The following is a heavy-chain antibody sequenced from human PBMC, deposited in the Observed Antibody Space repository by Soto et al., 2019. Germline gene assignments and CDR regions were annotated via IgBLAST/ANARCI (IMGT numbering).Heavy chain of an antibody. CDR3: ARGGSIAVADHFDY. D-gene: IGHD6-19*01. V-gene: IGHV1-3*01. Sequence: ASVKVSCKASGYTFTSYAMHWVRQAPGQRLEWMGWINAGNGNTRYSQKFQGRVTITRGTSASTAYMELSSLRSEDTAVYYCARGGSIAVADHFDYWGQGTLVTVSS. CDR1: GYTFTSYA. CDR2: INAGNGNT. J-gene: IGHJ4*02.